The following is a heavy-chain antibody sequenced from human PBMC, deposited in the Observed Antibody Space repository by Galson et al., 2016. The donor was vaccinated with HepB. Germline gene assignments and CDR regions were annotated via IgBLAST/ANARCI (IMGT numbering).Heavy chain of an antibody. CDR3: ARRVGGCSNSNCYQLDP. CDR1: GGTFSTYA. D-gene: IGHD2-2*01. Sequence: SVKVSCKASGGTFSTYAISWVRQAPGQGLEWMGEIMGEIIPLFGTPNYAQKFQGRVTITADESTSTAYMELSSLRSEDTAVYYCARRVGGCSNSNCYQLDPWGQGTLVTVSS. V-gene: IGHV1-69*13. J-gene: IGHJ5*02. CDR2: IMGEIIPLFGTP.